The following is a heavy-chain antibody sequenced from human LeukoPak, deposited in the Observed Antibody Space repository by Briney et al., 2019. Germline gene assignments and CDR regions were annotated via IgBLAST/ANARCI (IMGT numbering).Heavy chain of an antibody. V-gene: IGHV1-2*02. D-gene: IGHD2-2*03. CDR3: ARKLGYCSGTNCYGVNWFDP. CDR1: GYTFTGYY. Sequence: ASVKVSCKASGYTFTGYYMHWVRQAPGQGLEWMGWINPNSGGTNYAQKFRGRVTMTRDTSISTAYMELSRLRSDDTAVYYCARKLGYCSGTNCYGVNWFDPWGQGTLVTVSS. J-gene: IGHJ5*02. CDR2: INPNSGGT.